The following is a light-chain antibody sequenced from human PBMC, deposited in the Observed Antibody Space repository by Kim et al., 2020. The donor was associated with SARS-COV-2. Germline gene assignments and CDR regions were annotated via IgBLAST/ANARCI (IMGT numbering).Light chain of an antibody. CDR1: SLRSYY. CDR2: GTN. J-gene: IGLJ2*01. CDR3: NSRDSNDNVV. Sequence: SSELTQDPAVSVALGQTVRITCQGDSLRSYYATWYQQKSGQAPILVIYGTNNRPSGIPDRFSGSSSGNTASLTITGTQAGDEADYYCNSRDSNDNVVFGG. V-gene: IGLV3-19*01.